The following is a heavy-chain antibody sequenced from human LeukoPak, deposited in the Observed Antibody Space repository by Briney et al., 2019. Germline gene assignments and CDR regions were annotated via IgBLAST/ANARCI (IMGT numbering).Heavy chain of an antibody. D-gene: IGHD3-10*01. J-gene: IGHJ4*02. CDR3: ARVGSGVRGVIDY. CDR1: GGSISSGGYY. Sequence: SETLSLTCTVSGGSISSGGYYWSWIRQHPGKGLEWIGHIYYSGSTYYNPSLKSRVTISVDTSKNQFSLKLSSVTAADTAVYYCARVGSGVRGVIDYWGQGTLVTVSS. V-gene: IGHV4-31*03. CDR2: IYYSGST.